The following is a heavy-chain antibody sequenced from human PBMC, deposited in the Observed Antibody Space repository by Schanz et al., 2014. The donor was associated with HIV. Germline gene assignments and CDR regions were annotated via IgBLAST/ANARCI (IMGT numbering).Heavy chain of an antibody. V-gene: IGHV3-9*01. CDR1: GFTFDEYA. CDR2: ISWNSGSI. Sequence: EVQLLESGGGLVQPGGSLRLSCTASGFTFDEYAMHWVRQAPGKGLEWVSSISWNSGSIDYADSVKGRFTISRDNSKNTLYLQMNTLRAEDTAVYYCAKGSNYYGLDVWGQGTTVTVSS. D-gene: IGHD3-10*01. CDR3: AKGSNYYGLDV. J-gene: IGHJ6*02.